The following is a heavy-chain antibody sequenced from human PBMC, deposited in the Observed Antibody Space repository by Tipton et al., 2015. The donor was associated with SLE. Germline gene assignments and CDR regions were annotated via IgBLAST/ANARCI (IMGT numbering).Heavy chain of an antibody. V-gene: IGHV4-59*11. J-gene: IGHJ4*02. D-gene: IGHD6-6*01. Sequence: TLSLTCTVSGGSISSHYWSWIRQPPGKGLEWIGYIYYSGSTNYNPSLKSRVTISVDTSKNQFSLKLSSVTAADTAVYYCAISSSRRRVDYWGQGTLVTVSS. CDR1: GGSISSHY. CDR3: AISSSRRRVDY. CDR2: IYYSGST.